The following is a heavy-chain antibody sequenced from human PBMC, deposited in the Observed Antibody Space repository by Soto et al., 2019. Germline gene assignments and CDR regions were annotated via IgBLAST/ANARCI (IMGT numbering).Heavy chain of an antibody. Sequence: QVQLVQSGAEVKKPGASVKVSCKASGYTFTSYDINWVRQATGQGLEWMGWMNPNSGNTGYAQKFQGRVTMTRNTSISTAYMELSSLRSEDTAVYYCARKDIVLGDRDYYYGMDVWGQGTTVTVSS. V-gene: IGHV1-8*01. D-gene: IGHD2-2*01. CDR2: MNPNSGNT. J-gene: IGHJ6*02. CDR3: ARKDIVLGDRDYYYGMDV. CDR1: GYTFTSYD.